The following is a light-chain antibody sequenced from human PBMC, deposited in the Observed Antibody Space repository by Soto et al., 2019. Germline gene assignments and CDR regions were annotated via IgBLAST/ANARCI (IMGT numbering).Light chain of an antibody. CDR2: GAS. V-gene: IGKV3-20*01. CDR1: QSVSSSY. J-gene: IGKJ5*01. Sequence: EIVLTQSPGTLSLSPGERATLSCRASQSVSSSYLAWYQQKPGQAPRLLIYGASSKATGIPNRFSGSGSGTDFTFSISRLEPEDFAVYYCQQYGSSPITFGQGTRLEIK. CDR3: QQYGSSPIT.